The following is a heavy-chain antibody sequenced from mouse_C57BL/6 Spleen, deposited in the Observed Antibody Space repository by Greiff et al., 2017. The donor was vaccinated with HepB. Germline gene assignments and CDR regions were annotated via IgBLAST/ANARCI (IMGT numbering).Heavy chain of an antibody. CDR2: ISDGGSYT. Sequence: DVMLVESGGGLVKPGGSLKLSCAASGFTFSSYAMSWVRQTPEKRLEWVATISDGGSYTYYPENVKGRFTISRDNAKNNLYLQMSHLKSEDTAMYYCARGDYDYGDAMDYWGQGTSVTVSS. D-gene: IGHD2-4*01. CDR1: GFTFSSYA. V-gene: IGHV5-4*03. CDR3: ARGDYDYGDAMDY. J-gene: IGHJ4*01.